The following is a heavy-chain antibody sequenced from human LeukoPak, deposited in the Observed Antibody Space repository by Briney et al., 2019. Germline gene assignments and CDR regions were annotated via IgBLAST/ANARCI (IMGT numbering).Heavy chain of an antibody. Sequence: KPSETLSLTCAVYGGSFSGYYWSWIRQPPGKGLEWIGEINHSGSTNYNPSLKSRVTISVDTSKNQFSLKLSSVTAADTAVYYCARSEYYDFWSGTTPEGYYYMDVWGKGTTVTVSS. D-gene: IGHD3-3*01. CDR3: ARSEYYDFWSGTTPEGYYYMDV. CDR1: GGSFSGYY. V-gene: IGHV4-34*01. CDR2: INHSGST. J-gene: IGHJ6*03.